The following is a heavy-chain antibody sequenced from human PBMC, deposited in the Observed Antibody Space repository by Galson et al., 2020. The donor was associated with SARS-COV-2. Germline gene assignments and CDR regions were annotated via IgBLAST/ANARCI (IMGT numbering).Heavy chain of an antibody. CDR2: MNPNSGNT. J-gene: IGHJ4*01. CDR3: ARGPTWNGYSSPYYFDY. D-gene: IGHD3-3*01. CDR1: GYTFTSYD. V-gene: IGHV1-8*01. Sequence: ASVKVSCKASGYTFTSYDINWVRQATGQGLEWVGWMNPNSGNTGYAQKFQGRVTVTRNTSISTAYMELSSLRSDDTAVYYCARGPTWNGYSSPYYFDYWGHGTLVTVSS.